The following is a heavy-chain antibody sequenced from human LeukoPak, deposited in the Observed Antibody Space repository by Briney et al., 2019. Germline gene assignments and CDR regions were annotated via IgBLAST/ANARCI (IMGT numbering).Heavy chain of an antibody. CDR1: GFTFSSYW. V-gene: IGHV3-7*01. J-gene: IGHJ4*02. CDR2: IKQDGSEK. D-gene: IGHD3-3*01. Sequence: GRSLRLSCAASGFTFSSYWMRWVRQAPGKGLEWVANIKQDGSEKYYVDSVKGRFTISRDNAKNSLYLQMNSLRAEDTAVYYCARSGYDFWSGYHFDYWGQGTLVTVSS. CDR3: ARSGYDFWSGYHFDY.